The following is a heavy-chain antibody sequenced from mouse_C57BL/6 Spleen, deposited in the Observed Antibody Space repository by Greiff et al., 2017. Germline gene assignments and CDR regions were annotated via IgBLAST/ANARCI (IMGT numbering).Heavy chain of an antibody. J-gene: IGHJ2*01. Sequence: QVQLQQPGTELVKPGASVTLSCKASGYTFTSYWMHWVQQRPGQGLEWIGNINPSNGATNYNEKFKSKGTLTVDKSSSTAYMQLSILTSEDSAVYYCARSCLITTDFDYWSQGTTLTVSS. CDR2: INPSNGAT. CDR1: GYTFTSYW. CDR3: ARSCLITTDFDY. D-gene: IGHD1-1*01. V-gene: IGHV1-53*01.